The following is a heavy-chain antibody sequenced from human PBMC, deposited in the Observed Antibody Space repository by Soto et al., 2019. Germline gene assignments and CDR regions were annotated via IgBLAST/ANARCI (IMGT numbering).Heavy chain of an antibody. D-gene: IGHD3-10*01. Sequence: SRGSLRLSCTTSGFTFSSYWIHWVRQAPGKGLVWVSRINTDGSITTYADSVKGRFTISRDNAKSTVYLQMNSLRADDTAVYYCARAGSYRFDYWGQGTLVTVSS. V-gene: IGHV3-74*01. J-gene: IGHJ4*02. CDR1: GFTFSSYW. CDR2: INTDGSIT. CDR3: ARAGSYRFDY.